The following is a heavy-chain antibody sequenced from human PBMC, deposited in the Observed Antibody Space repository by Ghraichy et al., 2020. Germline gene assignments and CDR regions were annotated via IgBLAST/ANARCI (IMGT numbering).Heavy chain of an antibody. D-gene: IGHD3-22*01. Sequence: GGSLRLSCAASGFTFSSYSMNWVRQAPGKGLEWVSSIISSSSYIYYADSVKGRFTISRDNAKNSLYLQMNRLRDEDTGVYYCARGGSSGYSWFYWGQGTLVNGSP. CDR1: GFTFSSYS. V-gene: IGHV3-21*01. CDR2: IISSSSYI. CDR3: ARGGSSGYSWFY. J-gene: IGHJ4*02.